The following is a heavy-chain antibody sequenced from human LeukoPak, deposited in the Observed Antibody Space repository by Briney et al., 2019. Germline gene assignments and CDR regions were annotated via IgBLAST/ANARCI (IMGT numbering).Heavy chain of an antibody. CDR1: GFTFNRYN. D-gene: IGHD2-15*01. V-gene: IGHV3-21*01. CDR2: ISTSSSYI. J-gene: IGHJ5*02. CDR3: ARGADGVSSNSRGWFDP. Sequence: GGSLRLSCAASGFTFNRYNMNWVRWAPGRGLEWVSSISTSSSYIYYADSVRGRFTISRDNAKNSLYLQMNSLRAEDTAVYSCARGADGVSSNSRGWFDPWGQGTLFTVSS.